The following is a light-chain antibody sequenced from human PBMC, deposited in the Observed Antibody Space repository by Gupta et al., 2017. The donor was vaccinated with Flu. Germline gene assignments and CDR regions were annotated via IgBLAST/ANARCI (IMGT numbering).Light chain of an antibody. Sequence: SYALTQPPSVSVSPGQPASITCSGDKLGDKYACWYQQKPGQSPVLVIYQDSKRPSGIPERFSGSNSGNTATLTISGTQAMDEADYYCQAWDSSWVFGGGTKLTVL. CDR3: QAWDSSWV. CDR2: QDS. J-gene: IGLJ3*02. CDR1: KLGDKY. V-gene: IGLV3-1*01.